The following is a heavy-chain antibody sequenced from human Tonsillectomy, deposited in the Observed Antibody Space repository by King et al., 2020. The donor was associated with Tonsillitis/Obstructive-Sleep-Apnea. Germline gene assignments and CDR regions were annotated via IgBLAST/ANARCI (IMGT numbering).Heavy chain of an antibody. CDR2: INGSGGST. CDR3: ARDLRGVENNYYGSGSPDY. CDR1: GFTLDNYG. Sequence: VQLVESGGGVVRPGGSLRLSCAGSGFTLDNYGTSWVRHAPGKGLVGVFGINGSGGSTGFKDSVKGRFTISRDNAKNSLYLQMNSLRDGDTAFYYCARDLRGVENNYYGSGSPDYWGQGTLVTVSS. V-gene: IGHV3-20*04. J-gene: IGHJ4*02. D-gene: IGHD3-10*01.